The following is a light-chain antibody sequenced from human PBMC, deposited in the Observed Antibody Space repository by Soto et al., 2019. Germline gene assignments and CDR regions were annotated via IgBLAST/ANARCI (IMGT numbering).Light chain of an antibody. CDR1: QSVSSN. Sequence: EIVMTQSPATLSVSPGVRATLSCRASQSVSSNLAWYQQKPGQAPRLLIYGASTRATGIPARFSGSGSGTEFTRTISSLQSEDFAVYYCQQYNNCSPYTFCQGTKLEFK. J-gene: IGKJ2*01. CDR3: QQYNNCSPYT. V-gene: IGKV3-15*01. CDR2: GAS.